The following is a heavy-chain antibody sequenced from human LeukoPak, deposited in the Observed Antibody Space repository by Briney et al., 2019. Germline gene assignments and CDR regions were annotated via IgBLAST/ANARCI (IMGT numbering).Heavy chain of an antibody. Sequence: PSETLSLTCTVSGGSISSSSYYWGWIRQPPGKGLEWMGSINYSGSTYHNPSLKSRVTISVDTSKNQFSLKLSSVTAADTAVYYCARETSQKGAHYMDVWGKGTTITISS. CDR1: GGSISSSSYY. J-gene: IGHJ6*03. CDR3: ARETSQKGAHYMDV. CDR2: INYSGST. D-gene: IGHD3-16*01. V-gene: IGHV4-39*07.